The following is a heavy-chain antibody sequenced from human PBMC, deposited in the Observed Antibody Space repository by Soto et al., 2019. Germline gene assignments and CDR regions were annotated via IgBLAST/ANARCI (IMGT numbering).Heavy chain of an antibody. Sequence: QVLLQEPGPGLVRPSETLSLTCIVSGGSVGSGAYYWSWIRQPPGSALEWVGYIPYSGDTNYNSSLKSRVTISVDRSRNRFSLKLTSVTAADTAFYYCARHDYSDRTFDLCGQGTMVTVSS. J-gene: IGHJ3*01. CDR1: GGSVGSGAYY. CDR2: IPYSGDT. V-gene: IGHV4-61*08. D-gene: IGHD3-22*01. CDR3: ARHDYSDRTFDL.